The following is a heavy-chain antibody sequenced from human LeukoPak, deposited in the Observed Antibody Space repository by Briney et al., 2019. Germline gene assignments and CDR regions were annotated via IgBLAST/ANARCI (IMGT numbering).Heavy chain of an antibody. D-gene: IGHD1-14*01. Sequence: SETLSLTCSVPGGSIITHYWSWIRQPPGKGLEWIGYIYYGGSTNYNPSLKSRVTISVDTSKNQFSLKLRSVTAADTAVYHCARHVDGFNNIDAFDIWGQGTMVTVSS. CDR1: GGSIITHY. CDR3: ARHVDGFNNIDAFDI. CDR2: IYYGGST. J-gene: IGHJ3*02. V-gene: IGHV4-59*08.